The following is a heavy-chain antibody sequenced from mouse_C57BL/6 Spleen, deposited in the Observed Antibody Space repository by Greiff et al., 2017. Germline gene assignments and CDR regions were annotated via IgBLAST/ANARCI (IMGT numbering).Heavy chain of an antibody. D-gene: IGHD2-5*01. J-gene: IGHJ2*01. V-gene: IGHV1-26*01. CDR3: ARGGYSNYEDYFDY. CDR1: GYTFTDYY. CDR2: INPNNGGT. Sequence: EVQLQQSGPELVKPGASVKISCKASGYTFTDYYMNWVKQSHGKSLEWIGDINPNNGGTSYNQKFKGKATLTVDKSSSTAYMELRSLTSEDSAVYYCARGGYSNYEDYFDYWGQGTTLTVSS.